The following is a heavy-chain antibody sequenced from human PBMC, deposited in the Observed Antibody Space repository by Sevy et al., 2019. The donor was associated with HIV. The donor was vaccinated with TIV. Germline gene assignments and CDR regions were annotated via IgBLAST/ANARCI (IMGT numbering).Heavy chain of an antibody. CDR3: ASGSVDTAMGAADYYYYYMDV. CDR2: IIPIFGTA. Sequence: ASVKVSCKASGGTFSSYAISWVRQAPGQGLEWMGGIIPIFGTANYALKFQGRVTITADKSTSTAYIELSSLRSEDTAVYYCASGSVDTAMGAADYYYYYMDVWGKGTTVTVSS. CDR1: GGTFSSYA. D-gene: IGHD5-18*01. V-gene: IGHV1-69*06. J-gene: IGHJ6*03.